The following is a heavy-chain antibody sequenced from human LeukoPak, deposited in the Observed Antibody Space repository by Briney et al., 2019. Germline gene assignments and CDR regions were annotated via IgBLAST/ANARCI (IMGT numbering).Heavy chain of an antibody. CDR2: INWNGGST. CDR3: ARALPGMATITGPFDY. Sequence: GGSLRLSCAASGFTFDDYGISWVRQAPGKGLEWVSGINWNGGSTGYADSVKGRFTISRDNAKNSLYLQMNSLRAEDTALYYCARALPGMATITGPFDYWGQGTLVTVSS. CDR1: GFTFDDYG. V-gene: IGHV3-20*04. J-gene: IGHJ4*02. D-gene: IGHD5-24*01.